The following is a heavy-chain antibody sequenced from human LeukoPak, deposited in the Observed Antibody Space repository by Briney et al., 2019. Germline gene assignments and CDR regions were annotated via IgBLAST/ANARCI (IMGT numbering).Heavy chain of an antibody. CDR1: GFGFSVYW. V-gene: IGHV3-74*01. D-gene: IGHD5-18*01. CDR2: INEDGTSA. J-gene: IGHJ4*02. Sequence: QPGGSLRLSCAASGFGFSVYWMPWVRQAPGKGLVWVAHINEDGTSASHADSVKDRFTISRDNAKNTLYLQMNSLTVEDTAVYYCARVPTNSYGFGQWGQGSLVTVSS. CDR3: ARVPTNSYGFGQ.